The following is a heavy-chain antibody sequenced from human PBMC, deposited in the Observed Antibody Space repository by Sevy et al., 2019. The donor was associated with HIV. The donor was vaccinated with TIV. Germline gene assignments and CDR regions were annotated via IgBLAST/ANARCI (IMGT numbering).Heavy chain of an antibody. J-gene: IGHJ1*01. CDR3: ARAPSGSQGPGQYFHH. D-gene: IGHD1-26*01. CDR1: GYTFTRYH. Sequence: ASVKVSCKASGYTFTRYHITWVRQAPGQGLEWMGWITAYNGNTNYAQRLQGRVTMTTDTSTSTAYMELRSLRSDDTAAYYCARAPSGSQGPGQYFHHWGQGTLVTVSS. CDR2: ITAYNGNT. V-gene: IGHV1-18*01.